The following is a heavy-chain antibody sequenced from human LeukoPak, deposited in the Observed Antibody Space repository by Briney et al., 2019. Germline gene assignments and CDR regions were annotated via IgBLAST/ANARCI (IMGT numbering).Heavy chain of an antibody. CDR3: ARWYDFWSGPYYFDN. J-gene: IGHJ4*02. CDR1: GGSISSSSYY. Sequence: SETLSLTCTVSGGSISSSSYYWGWIRQPPGKGLEWIGGIYYSGSTYYNPSLKSRVTISVDTSKNQFSLKLSSVTAADTAVYYCARWYDFWSGPYYFDNWGQGIRVTVSS. D-gene: IGHD3-3*01. V-gene: IGHV4-39*01. CDR2: IYYSGST.